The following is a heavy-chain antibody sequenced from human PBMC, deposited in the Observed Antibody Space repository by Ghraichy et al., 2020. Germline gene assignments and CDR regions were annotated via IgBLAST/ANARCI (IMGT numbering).Heavy chain of an antibody. J-gene: IGHJ4*02. CDR3: ARLTRYGGYYLFDY. CDR1: GYSISSGYY. D-gene: IGHD3-22*01. V-gene: IGHV4-38-2*01. CDR2: IYHSGST. Sequence: SETLSLTCAVSGYSISSGYYWGWIRQPPGKGLEWIGSIYHSGSTYYNPSLKSRVTISVDTSKNQFSLKLSSVTAADTAVYYCARLTRYGGYYLFDYWGQGTLVTVSS.